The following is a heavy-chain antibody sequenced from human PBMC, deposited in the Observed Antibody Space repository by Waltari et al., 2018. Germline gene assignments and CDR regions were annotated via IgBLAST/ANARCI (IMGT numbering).Heavy chain of an antibody. D-gene: IGHD3-22*01. Sequence: QVQLVQSGAEVKKPGSSVKVSCKASGGTFSSYAISWVRQAPGQGLGWMGGIIPILGIANYAQKFQGRVTITADKSTSTAYMELGSLRSEDTAVYYCASTRGHYYDSSGYYLFDYWGQGTLVTVSS. J-gene: IGHJ4*02. V-gene: IGHV1-69*10. CDR2: IIPILGIA. CDR1: GGTFSSYA. CDR3: ASTRGHYYDSSGYYLFDY.